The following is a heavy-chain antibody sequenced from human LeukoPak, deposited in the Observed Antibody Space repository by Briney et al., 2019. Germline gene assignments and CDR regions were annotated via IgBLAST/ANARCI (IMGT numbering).Heavy chain of an antibody. V-gene: IGHV4-38-2*02. CDR2: LYHSGST. CDR1: GYSISSGYY. Sequence: SETLSLTCTVSGYSISSGYYWGWIRQPPEKGLEWIGSLYHSGSTYYSPSLKSRVTISVDTSKNQFSLHLTSVTAADTAVYYCARDGGARVAHDAFDIWGQGTMVTVSS. CDR3: ARDGGARVAHDAFDI. D-gene: IGHD4/OR15-4a*01. J-gene: IGHJ3*02.